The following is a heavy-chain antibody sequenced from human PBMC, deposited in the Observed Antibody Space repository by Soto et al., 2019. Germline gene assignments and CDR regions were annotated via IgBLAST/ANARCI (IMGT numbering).Heavy chain of an antibody. CDR1: GYTFTRSG. Sequence: ASVQVSCKASGYTFTRSGISWVRQAPGQRLEWMGWINAGNGNTKYSQKFQGRVTITRDTSASTAYMELSSLRSEDTAVYYCARAETSEDYYDSSGYFDYWGQGTPVTVSS. J-gene: IGHJ4*02. CDR2: INAGNGNT. V-gene: IGHV1-3*01. D-gene: IGHD3-22*01. CDR3: ARAETSEDYYDSSGYFDY.